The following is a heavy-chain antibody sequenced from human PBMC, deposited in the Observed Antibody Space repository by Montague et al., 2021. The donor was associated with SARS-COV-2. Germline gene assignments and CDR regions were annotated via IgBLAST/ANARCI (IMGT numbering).Heavy chain of an antibody. CDR3: ARTRGYDPLFDF. CDR1: GGSISSNF. CDR2: IYYSGST. Sequence: SETLSLTCTVSGGSISSNFWSWIRQPPVKGLEWIGYIYYSGSTNYNPSLKSRVTISVDTSKKQSSLQLSSVTAADTAVYYCARTRGYDPLFDFWGQGTLVTVSS. J-gene: IGHJ4*02. V-gene: IGHV4-59*01. D-gene: IGHD5-12*01.